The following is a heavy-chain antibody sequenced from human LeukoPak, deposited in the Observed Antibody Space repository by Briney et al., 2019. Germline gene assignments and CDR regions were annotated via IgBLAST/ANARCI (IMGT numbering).Heavy chain of an antibody. D-gene: IGHD3-10*01. CDR3: ARVLTMVRGVIGY. J-gene: IGHJ4*02. CDR1: GFTFSSYW. V-gene: IGHV3-74*01. CDR2: ISSDGSST. Sequence: QSGGSLRLSCAASGFTFSSYWMHWVRQAPGKGLVWVSRISSDGSSTSYADSVKGRFTISRDNAKNTLYLQMNSLRVEDTAVYYCARVLTMVRGVIGYWGQGTLVTVSS.